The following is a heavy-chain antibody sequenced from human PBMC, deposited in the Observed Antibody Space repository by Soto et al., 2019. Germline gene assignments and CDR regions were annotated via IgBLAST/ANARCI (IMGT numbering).Heavy chain of an antibody. J-gene: IGHJ3*02. V-gene: IGHV5-51*01. CDR3: AKQDDRGALEI. Sequence: GGSLRLSCEASGFTFTSFWVVWVRQMPGRGLEWMGNIYPGDSDTRYTPPFQGQVTISADKSANTAYLQWHSLQASDTALYYCAKQDDRGALEIWGQGTKVTVSS. D-gene: IGHD3-22*01. CDR1: GFTFTSFW. CDR2: IYPGDSDT.